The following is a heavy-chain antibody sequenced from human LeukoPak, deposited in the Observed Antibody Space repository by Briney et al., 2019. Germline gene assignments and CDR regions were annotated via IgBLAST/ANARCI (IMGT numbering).Heavy chain of an antibody. J-gene: IGHJ4*02. V-gene: IGHV4-34*01. CDR2: INHSGST. CDR1: GGSLSGYY. D-gene: IGHD6-13*01. CDR3: ARRSLIAAAPTTFDY. Sequence: SETLSLTCAVYGGSLSGYYWSWIRQPPGKGLEWIGEINHSGSTNYNPSLKSRVTISVGTSKNQFSLKLSSVTAADTAVYYCARRSLIAAAPTTFDYWGQGTLVTVSS.